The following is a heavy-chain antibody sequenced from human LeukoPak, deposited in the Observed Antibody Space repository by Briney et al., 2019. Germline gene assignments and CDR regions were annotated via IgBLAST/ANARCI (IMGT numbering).Heavy chain of an antibody. D-gene: IGHD4-23*01. CDR3: ASYGGFTSATLVDLL. J-gene: IGHJ4*02. Sequence: GGSLRLSCAAPGFSFSVYSMNGGRQAPGKGLEWVSSISSRSYTDYADSVRGRFTISRDNAKNSLFLQMNSLRAEDTAVYYCASYGGFTSATLVDLLWGQGTLVTVSS. CDR1: GFSFSVYS. V-gene: IGHV3-69-1*01. CDR2: ISSRSYT.